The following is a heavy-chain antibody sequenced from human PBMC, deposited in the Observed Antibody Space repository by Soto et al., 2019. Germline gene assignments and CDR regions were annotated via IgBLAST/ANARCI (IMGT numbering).Heavy chain of an antibody. D-gene: IGHD5-18*01. CDR2: IIPIFGTA. Sequence: SVKVSCKASGGTFSSYAISWVRQAPGQGLEWMGGIIPIFGTANYAQKFQGRVTITADESTSTAYMELSSLRSEDTAVYYCARGKEDTAMDFDYWGQGTLVTVSS. CDR1: GGTFSSYA. CDR3: ARGKEDTAMDFDY. J-gene: IGHJ4*02. V-gene: IGHV1-69*13.